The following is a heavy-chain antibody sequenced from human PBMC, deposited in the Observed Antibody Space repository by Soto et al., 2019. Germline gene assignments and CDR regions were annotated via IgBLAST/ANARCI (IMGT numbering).Heavy chain of an antibody. CDR1: GGTFSTYA. J-gene: IGHJ4*02. CDR3: ARGRHDHRCYVYYSFDY. CDR2: IIPVFGQP. V-gene: IGHV1-69*06. D-gene: IGHD3-16*01. Sequence: QVQLEQSGAEVKRPGSSVEVSCKASGGTFSTYAISWVRQAPGEGLEWLGGIIPVFGQPNYAQKCQGRVTITADISTSTTYMELSSLRSQYPAIYYCARGRHDHRCYVYYSFDYWGQGTQVTVSS.